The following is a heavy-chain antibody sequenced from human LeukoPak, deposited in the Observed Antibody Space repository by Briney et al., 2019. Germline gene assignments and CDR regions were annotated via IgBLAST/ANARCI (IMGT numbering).Heavy chain of an antibody. CDR2: ISTSSTYT. CDR1: GFSFSDYS. CDR3: ARDRRSAVYDPSRFDF. V-gene: IGHV3-21*01. Sequence: GSLRLSCAASGFSFSDYSMNWVRQAPGKGLEWVSSISTSSTYTYYADSMKGRFTISRDNAKNSLFLQMNSLRADDTAVYYCARDRRSAVYDPSRFDFWGQGTLVTVSS. J-gene: IGHJ4*02. D-gene: IGHD5/OR15-5a*01.